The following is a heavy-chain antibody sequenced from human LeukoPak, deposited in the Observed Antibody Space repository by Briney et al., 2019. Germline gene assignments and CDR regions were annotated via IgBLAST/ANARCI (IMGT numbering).Heavy chain of an antibody. J-gene: IGHJ6*02. Sequence: GGSLRLSCAASGFTFSSYAMSWVRRAPGKGLEWVSAISGSGGSTYYADSVKGRFTISRDNSKNTLYLQMNSLRAEDTAVYYCAKDLAPVYGDYGYFYYGMDVWGQGTTVTVSS. CDR1: GFTFSSYA. CDR2: ISGSGGST. CDR3: AKDLAPVYGDYGYFYYGMDV. V-gene: IGHV3-23*01. D-gene: IGHD4-17*01.